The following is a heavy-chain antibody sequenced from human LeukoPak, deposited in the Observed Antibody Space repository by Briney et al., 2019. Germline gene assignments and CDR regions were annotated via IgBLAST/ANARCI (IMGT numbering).Heavy chain of an antibody. CDR2: IKKDGSEK. CDR3: AGDPPQWETPIDY. V-gene: IGHV3-7*01. J-gene: IGHJ4*02. D-gene: IGHD1-26*01. CDR1: GFTFSDYW. Sequence: AGGSLRLSCAASGFTFSDYWMNWVRQAPGKGLEWLANIKKDGSEKNYVDSVRGRFTISRDNAKNSLYLQMNSLTAEDTAVYYCAGDPPQWETPIDYWGQGTLVTVSS.